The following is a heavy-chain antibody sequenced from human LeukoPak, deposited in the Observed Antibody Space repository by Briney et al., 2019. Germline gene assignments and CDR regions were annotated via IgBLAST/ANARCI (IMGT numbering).Heavy chain of an antibody. V-gene: IGHV4-61*08. CDR3: ARMGAAAGVPLDY. CDR2: IYYSGST. CDR1: GGSISSGGYS. D-gene: IGHD6-13*01. Sequence: PSETLSLTCAVSGGSISSGGYSWSWIRQPPGKGLEWIGYIYYSGSTNYNPSLKSRVTISVDTSKNQFSLKLGSVTAADTAVYYCARMGAAAGVPLDYWGQGTLVTVSS. J-gene: IGHJ4*02.